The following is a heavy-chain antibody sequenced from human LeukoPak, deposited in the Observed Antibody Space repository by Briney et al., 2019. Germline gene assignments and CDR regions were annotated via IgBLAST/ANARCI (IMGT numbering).Heavy chain of an antibody. Sequence: SVKVSCKASGYTFTSYDINWVRQATGQGLEWMGRIIPIFGTANYAQKFQGRVTITTDESTSTAYMELSSLRSEDTAVYYCAREVEDYDILTGPYRFDYWGQGTLVTVSS. CDR1: GYTFTSYD. D-gene: IGHD3-9*01. V-gene: IGHV1-69*05. J-gene: IGHJ4*02. CDR2: IIPIFGTA. CDR3: AREVEDYDILTGPYRFDY.